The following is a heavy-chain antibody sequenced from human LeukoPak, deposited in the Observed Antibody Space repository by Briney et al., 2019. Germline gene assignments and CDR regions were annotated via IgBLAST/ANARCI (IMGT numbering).Heavy chain of an antibody. CDR3: ARGRHGSGSYVDY. CDR2: LYPGGNT. Sequence: PGGSLRLSCAASGFTFNNYAMSWVRQAPGKGLEWVAVLYPGGNTYYPDTVKGRFIISRDNSKNTLDLQMNSLRDDDTGKYYCARGRHGSGSYVDYWGQGIMVTVSS. CDR1: GFTFNNYA. J-gene: IGHJ4*02. D-gene: IGHD3-10*01. V-gene: IGHV3-23*03.